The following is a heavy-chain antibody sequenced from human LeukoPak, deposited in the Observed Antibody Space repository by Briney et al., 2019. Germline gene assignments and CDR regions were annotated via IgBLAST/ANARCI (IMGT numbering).Heavy chain of an antibody. Sequence: GGSLRLSCAASGFTLNNYWMNWVRQAPGKGLEWVANIKQDGNEKYYVDSVKGRFTISRDNAKNSLYLQMNSLRDEDTAVYYCARDHGYGNDCWGQGTLVTVSS. CDR1: GFTLNNYW. D-gene: IGHD5-18*01. V-gene: IGHV3-7*01. J-gene: IGHJ4*02. CDR2: IKQDGNEK. CDR3: ARDHGYGNDC.